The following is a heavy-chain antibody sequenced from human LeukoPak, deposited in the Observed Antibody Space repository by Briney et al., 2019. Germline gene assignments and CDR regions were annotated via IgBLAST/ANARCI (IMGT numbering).Heavy chain of an antibody. CDR2: IKEDGSET. CDR3: ARHLAGDSLYRHFDY. CDR1: AITFSNSW. V-gene: IGHV3-7*04. D-gene: IGHD5/OR15-5a*01. Sequence: GGSLRLSCTASAITFSNSWMNWVRQAPGKGLEWVANIKEDGSETNYVDSVKGRFTISRDNAKNSLFLQMNSLRGEDTAIYYCARHLAGDSLYRHFDYWGQGTLVTVSS. J-gene: IGHJ4*02.